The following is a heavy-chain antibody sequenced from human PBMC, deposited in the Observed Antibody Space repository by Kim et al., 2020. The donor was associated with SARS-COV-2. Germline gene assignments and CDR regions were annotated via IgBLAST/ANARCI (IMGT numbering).Heavy chain of an antibody. CDR3: TTERKGARRRLNYYDSSPTGGGAFDI. CDR2: IKSKTDGGTT. CDR1: GFTFSNAW. Sequence: GGSLRLSCAASGFTFSNAWMSWVRQAPGKGLEWVGRIKSKTDGGTTDYAAPVKGRFTISRDDSKNTLYLQMNSLKTEDTAVYYCTTERKGARRRLNYYDSSPTGGGAFDIWGQGTMVTVSS. V-gene: IGHV3-15*01. J-gene: IGHJ3*02. D-gene: IGHD3-22*01.